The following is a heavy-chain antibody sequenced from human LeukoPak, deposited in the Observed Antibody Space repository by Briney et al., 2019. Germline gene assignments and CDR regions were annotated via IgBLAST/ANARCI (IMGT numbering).Heavy chain of an antibody. D-gene: IGHD6-13*01. CDR1: GGTFSSYA. CDR2: IIPILGIA. J-gene: IGHJ5*02. V-gene: IGHV1-69*04. Sequence: ASVKVSCKASGGTFSSYAISWVRQAPGQGLEWMGRIIPILGIANYAQKFQGRVTITADKSTSTAYMELSSLRSEDTAAYYCARARSIAAAGNNNWFDPWGQGTLVTVSS. CDR3: ARARSIAAAGNNNWFDP.